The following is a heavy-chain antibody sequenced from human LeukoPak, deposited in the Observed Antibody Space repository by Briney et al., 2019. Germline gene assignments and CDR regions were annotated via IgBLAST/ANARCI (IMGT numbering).Heavy chain of an antibody. CDR1: GYTFTSNG. CDR3: ARDGGTAGYSSGSDY. J-gene: IGHJ4*02. D-gene: IGHD5-18*01. V-gene: IGHV1-18*01. Sequence: ASVKVSCKASGYTFTSNGITWVRQAPGQGLEWVGWISCYNGDTKYAQKFQGRVTVTTDTSTSTAYMELRSLRSDDTAVYYCARDGGTAGYSSGSDYWGQGTLVTVSS. CDR2: ISCYNGDT.